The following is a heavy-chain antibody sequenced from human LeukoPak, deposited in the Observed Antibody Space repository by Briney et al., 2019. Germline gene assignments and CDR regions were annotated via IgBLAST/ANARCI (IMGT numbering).Heavy chain of an antibody. V-gene: IGHV3-30-3*01. Sequence: PGGSLRLSCAVSGFTFRKYAIHWVRQAPGKGLEWVAFITWDGSTKYYADSVKGRFTISRDNSQNTLDLQMNSLGAEDTAVYYCARDLSERYSTDYWGQGTLVTVSS. CDR3: ARDLSERYSTDY. CDR2: ITWDGSTK. CDR1: GFTFRKYA. D-gene: IGHD1-26*01. J-gene: IGHJ4*02.